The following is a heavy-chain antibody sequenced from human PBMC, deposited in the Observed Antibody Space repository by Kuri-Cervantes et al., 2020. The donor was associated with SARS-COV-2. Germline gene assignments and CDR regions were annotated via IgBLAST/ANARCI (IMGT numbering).Heavy chain of an antibody. V-gene: IGHV3-53*01. CDR3: ARDGWGSSFDY. CDR1: GFTVSSNY. Sequence: GESLKISCAASGFTVSSNYMSWVRQAPGKGLEWVSVIYSGGSTYYADSVKGRFTISRDNSKNTLYLQMNSLRAEDTAVYYCARDGWGSSFDYWGQGTLVTVSS. CDR2: IYSGGST. J-gene: IGHJ4*02. D-gene: IGHD7-27*01.